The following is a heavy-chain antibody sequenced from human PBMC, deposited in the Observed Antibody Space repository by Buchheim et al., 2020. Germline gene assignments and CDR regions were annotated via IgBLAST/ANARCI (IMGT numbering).Heavy chain of an antibody. Sequence: EVQLVESGGGLVQPGGSLRLSCAASGFTFSSYEMNWVRQAPGKGLEWVSYISSSGSTIYYADSVKGRFTISRDNAKNSLYPQMNSLRAEDTAVYYCASLLIAVAGTSFDYWGQGTL. CDR2: ISSSGSTI. CDR3: ASLLIAVAGTSFDY. V-gene: IGHV3-48*03. J-gene: IGHJ4*02. CDR1: GFTFSSYE. D-gene: IGHD6-19*01.